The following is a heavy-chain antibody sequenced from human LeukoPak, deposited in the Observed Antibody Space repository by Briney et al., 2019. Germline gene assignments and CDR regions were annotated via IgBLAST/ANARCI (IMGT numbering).Heavy chain of an antibody. D-gene: IGHD3-3*01. CDR2: ISGSGDST. V-gene: IGHV3-23*01. CDR3: AKGAYYAD. CDR1: GFTFSNSG. J-gene: IGHJ4*02. Sequence: GSLRLSRAASGFTFSNSGMSWVRQAPGKGLEWVSTISGSGDSTYYADSVKGRFTSSRDNSKNTLYLQMNSLRAEDTAVYYCAKGAYYADWGQGTLVTVSS.